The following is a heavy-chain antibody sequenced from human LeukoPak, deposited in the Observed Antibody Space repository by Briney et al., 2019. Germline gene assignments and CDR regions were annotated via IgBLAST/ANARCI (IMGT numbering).Heavy chain of an antibody. D-gene: IGHD3-22*01. CDR1: GFTVSSNY. CDR3: AREANYYDRTRAFDI. CDR2: IYSGGST. J-gene: IGHJ3*02. Sequence: PGGSLRLSCAASGFTVSSNYMSWVRQAPGKGLEWVSVIYSGGSTYYADSVKGRFTISRDNSKNTLYLQMNSLRAEDTAVYYCAREANYYDRTRAFDIWGQGTMVTVSS. V-gene: IGHV3-53*01.